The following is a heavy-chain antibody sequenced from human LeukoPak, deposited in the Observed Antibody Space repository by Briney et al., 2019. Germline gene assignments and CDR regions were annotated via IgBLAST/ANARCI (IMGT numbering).Heavy chain of an antibody. D-gene: IGHD6-6*01. J-gene: IGHJ5*02. Sequence: SETLSLTCTVSGGSISSYYWSWIRQPPGKGLEWIGYIYYSGSTNYNPSLKSRVTISVDTSKSQFSLKLSSVTAADTAVYYCARDIGIAARPSWFDPWGQGTLVTVSS. CDR3: ARDIGIAARPSWFDP. V-gene: IGHV4-59*01. CDR2: IYYSGST. CDR1: GGSISSYY.